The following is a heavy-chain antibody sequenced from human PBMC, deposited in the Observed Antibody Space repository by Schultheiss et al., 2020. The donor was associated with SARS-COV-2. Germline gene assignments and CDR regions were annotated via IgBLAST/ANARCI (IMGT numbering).Heavy chain of an antibody. V-gene: IGHV4-38-2*02. D-gene: IGHD3-9*01. CDR2: MYHSGST. J-gene: IGHJ4*02. CDR3: ARDNDILTGYYRGFDY. Sequence: SETLSLTCAVSGYSISSGYYWGWIRQSPGKGLEWIGSMYHSGSTYYNPSLKSRVTMSVDTSKNQFSLKLSSVTAADTAVYYCARDNDILTGYYRGFDYWGQGTLVTVSS. CDR1: GYSISSGYY.